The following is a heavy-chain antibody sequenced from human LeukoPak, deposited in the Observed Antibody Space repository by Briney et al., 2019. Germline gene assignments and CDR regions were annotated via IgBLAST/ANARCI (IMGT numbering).Heavy chain of an antibody. CDR2: SNYCGST. CDR1: GGSFSDYY. CDR3: AREAHKSLRSGMDV. Sequence: SGTLPLTCAGCGGSFSDYYWSWLRQPPGKGLEWVGVSNYCGSTNYNPSLKSRVPISVDSSKTQFSLKLSSVTATDTAVYYCAREAHKSLRSGMDVSGQGHTVTVSS. V-gene: IGHV4-34*01. J-gene: IGHJ6*02. D-gene: IGHD5-12*01.